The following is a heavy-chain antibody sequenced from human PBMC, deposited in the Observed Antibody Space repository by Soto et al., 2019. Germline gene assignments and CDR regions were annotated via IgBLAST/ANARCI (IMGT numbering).Heavy chain of an antibody. J-gene: IGHJ4*02. CDR1: GFTFSSYA. CDR3: AKASTYEYVWGSFRYYFDY. V-gene: IGHV3-23*01. D-gene: IGHD3-16*02. Sequence: GGSLRLSCVASGFTFSSYAMSWVRQAPGKGLEWVSGISGSGDRKHYPDSVKGRFSISRDNSKNTIYLEMNSLRAEDTAVYYCAKASTYEYVWGSFRYYFDYWGQGALVTVSS. CDR2: ISGSGDRK.